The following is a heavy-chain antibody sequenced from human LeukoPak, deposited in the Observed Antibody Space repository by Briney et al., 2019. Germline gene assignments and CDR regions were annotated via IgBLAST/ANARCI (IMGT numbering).Heavy chain of an antibody. CDR3: ATDRNSGKYYDY. J-gene: IGHJ4*02. D-gene: IGHD1-26*01. V-gene: IGHV3-33*01. Sequence: PGGSLRLSCVVSGLRFRNYGMHWVRQAPGKGLEWVAVIYYDGSNQYYVDSVKGRSTVSRDNAKNTLYLQMDSLRAEDTAVYYCATDRNSGKYYDYWGQGTLVTVSS. CDR2: IYYDGSNQ. CDR1: GLRFRNYG.